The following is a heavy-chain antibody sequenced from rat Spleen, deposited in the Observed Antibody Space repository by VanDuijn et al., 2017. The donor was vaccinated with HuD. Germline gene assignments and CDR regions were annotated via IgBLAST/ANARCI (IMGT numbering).Heavy chain of an antibody. CDR3: ARRHYGYTDYFDY. V-gene: IGHV5-25*01. CDR2: ISPSGRNT. Sequence: EVQLVETGGGLVQPGRSLKLSCAASGFTFNSYDKAWVRQAPTKGLEWVASISPSGRNTYYRDSVKGRFTISRDNAKSTLFLQMDSLRSEDTATYYCARRHYGYTDYFDYWGQGVMVTVSS. CDR1: GFTFNSYD. J-gene: IGHJ2*01. D-gene: IGHD1-9*01.